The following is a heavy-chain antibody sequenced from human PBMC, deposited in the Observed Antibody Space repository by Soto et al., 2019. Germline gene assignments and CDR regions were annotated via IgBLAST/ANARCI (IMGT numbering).Heavy chain of an antibody. CDR1: GDSVSSNSAA. CDR3: ARALGYCSSTSCRGSGFDI. D-gene: IGHD2-2*01. Sequence: SQTLSLTCAISGDSVSSNSAAWNWIRQSPSRGLEWLGRTYYRSKWYNDYAVSVKSRITINPDTSKNQFSLQLNSVTPEDTAVYYCARALGYCSSTSCRGSGFDIWGQGTMVTVS. V-gene: IGHV6-1*01. CDR2: TYYRSKWYN. J-gene: IGHJ3*02.